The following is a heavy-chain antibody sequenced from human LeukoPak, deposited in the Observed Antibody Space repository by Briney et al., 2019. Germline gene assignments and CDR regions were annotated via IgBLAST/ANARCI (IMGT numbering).Heavy chain of an antibody. J-gene: IGHJ4*02. D-gene: IGHD3-9*01. V-gene: IGHV3-15*01. CDR2: IKSKTDGGTT. CDR3: TTDYDILTGYCSTPNFDY. Sequence: GGSLRLSCAASGFTFSNAWMSWVRQAPGKGLEWVGRIKSKTDGGTTAYAAPVKGRFTISRDDSKNTLYLQMNSLKTEDTAVYYCTTDYDILTGYCSTPNFDYWGQGTLVTVSS. CDR1: GFTFSNAW.